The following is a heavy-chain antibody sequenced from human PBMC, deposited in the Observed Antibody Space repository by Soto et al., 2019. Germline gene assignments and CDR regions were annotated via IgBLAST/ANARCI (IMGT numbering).Heavy chain of an antibody. J-gene: IGHJ6*03. Sequence: SETLSLTCAVYGGSFSGYYWSWIRQPPGKGLEWIGEINHSGSTNYNPSFKSRVTISVDTSQNQVSLKLSSVTAADTAVYYCARGSVVPAAIGHAPGYMDVWGKGTTVTVSS. CDR2: INHSGST. CDR1: GGSFSGYY. V-gene: IGHV4-34*01. D-gene: IGHD2-2*01. CDR3: ARGSVVPAAIGHAPGYMDV.